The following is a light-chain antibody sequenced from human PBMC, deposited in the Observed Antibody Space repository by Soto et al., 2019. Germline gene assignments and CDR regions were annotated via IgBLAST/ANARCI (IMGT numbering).Light chain of an antibody. CDR3: QLYGDSPT. CDR1: QSVRNNY. Sequence: EIVLTQAPDTLSLSPGERATLSCRASQSVRNNYLAWYQQKPGQAPRLLIYGASSRATGIPDRFSGSVSGTDFTLTISRLEPEDSAVYYCQLYGDSPTFGGGTKVDIK. CDR2: GAS. J-gene: IGKJ4*01. V-gene: IGKV3-20*01.